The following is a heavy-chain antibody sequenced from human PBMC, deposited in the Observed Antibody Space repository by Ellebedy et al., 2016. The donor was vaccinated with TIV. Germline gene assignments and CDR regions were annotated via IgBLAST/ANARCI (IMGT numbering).Heavy chain of an antibody. CDR2: INPSSGST. D-gene: IGHD3-10*01. CDR1: GYTFSNYF. CDR3: ARSGDSLAAFDI. V-gene: IGHV1-46*04. Sequence: AASVKVSCKASGYTFSNYFVHWVRQAPGQGLEWMGIINPSSGSTTYAQKLQGRLTMTRDTSTSTVYMELSSLRSEDTAVYYCARSGDSLAAFDIWGQGTMVTVSS. J-gene: IGHJ3*02.